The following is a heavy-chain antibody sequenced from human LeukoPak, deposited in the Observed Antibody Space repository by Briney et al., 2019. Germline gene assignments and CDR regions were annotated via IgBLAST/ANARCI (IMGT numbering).Heavy chain of an antibody. CDR1: GGSFSGYY. J-gene: IGHJ4*02. Sequence: PSETLSLTCAVYGGSFSGYYWSWIRQPPGKGLEWIGEINHSGSTNYNPSLKSRVTISVDTSKNQFSLKLSSVTAADTAVYYCAREYGGDHFDYWGQGTLVTVSS. V-gene: IGHV4-34*01. CDR3: AREYGGDHFDY. CDR2: INHSGST. D-gene: IGHD2-21*02.